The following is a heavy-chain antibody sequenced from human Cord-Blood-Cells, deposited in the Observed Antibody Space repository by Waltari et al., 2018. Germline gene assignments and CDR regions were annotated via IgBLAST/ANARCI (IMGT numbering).Heavy chain of an antibody. CDR3: ARQTTVTTYYFDY. V-gene: IGHV4-39*01. D-gene: IGHD4-17*01. Sequence: QLQLQESGPGLVKPSETLSLTCTVSGGSISSRSYSWGWIRQPPGKGLEWFGSIYYSGSTYYNPSLKSRVTISVDTSKNQFSLKLSSVTAADTAVYYCARQTTVTTYYFDYWGQGTLVTVSS. J-gene: IGHJ4*02. CDR2: IYYSGST. CDR1: GGSISSRSYS.